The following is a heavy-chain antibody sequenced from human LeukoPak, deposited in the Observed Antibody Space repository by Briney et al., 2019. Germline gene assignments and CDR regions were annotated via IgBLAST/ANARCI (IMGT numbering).Heavy chain of an antibody. J-gene: IGHJ4*02. Sequence: SETLSLTCTVSGDSVTSYYWSWLRQPPGKGLEWIGCLYYSGSTNYNPSLTSRVTISLDTSNNQFSLKLSSVTAADTAVYYCARELTYADYWGQGTLVTVSS. CDR1: GDSVTSYY. V-gene: IGHV4-59*08. D-gene: IGHD1-26*01. CDR2: LYYSGST. CDR3: ARELTYADY.